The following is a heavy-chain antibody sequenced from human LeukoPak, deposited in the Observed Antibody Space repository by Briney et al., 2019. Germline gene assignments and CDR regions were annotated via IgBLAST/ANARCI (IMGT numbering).Heavy chain of an antibody. CDR3: ARRSSGWSVDY. J-gene: IGHJ4*02. CDR1: GFSFTNYW. V-gene: IGHV5-51*01. Sequence: GESLKISCKGSGFSFTNYWIGWVRQMPGKGLEWMGIIYPGDSDTRYRPSFQGQVTISADESISTTYLQWSSLKASDTAMYYCARRSSGWSVDYWGQGTLVTVSA. D-gene: IGHD6-13*01. CDR2: IYPGDSDT.